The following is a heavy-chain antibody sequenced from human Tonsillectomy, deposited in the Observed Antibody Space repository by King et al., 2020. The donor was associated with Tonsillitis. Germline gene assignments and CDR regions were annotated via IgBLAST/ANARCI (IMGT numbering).Heavy chain of an antibody. D-gene: IGHD3-22*01. CDR3: AGALDYYDRSGYSTDAFDI. CDR2: ISSSSRYI. Sequence: VQLVESGGGLVKPGGSLRLSCAASGFTLSSYSMNWVRQAPGKGLEWGSSISSSSRYIYYADSVKGRFTISRDNAKNSLYLQMNSLRAEDTAVYYCAGALDYYDRSGYSTDAFDIWGQGTMVTVSS. V-gene: IGHV3-21*01. J-gene: IGHJ3*02. CDR1: GFTLSSYS.